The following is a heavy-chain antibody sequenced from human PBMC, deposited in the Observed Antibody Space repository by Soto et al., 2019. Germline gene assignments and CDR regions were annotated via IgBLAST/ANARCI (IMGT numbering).Heavy chain of an antibody. CDR3: ARDVSGYYGT. J-gene: IGHJ5*02. CDR1: GGSISSYY. V-gene: IGHV4-59*12. D-gene: IGHD3-10*01. Sequence: PSETLSLTCTVSGGSISSYYWSWIRQPPGRGLEWIGYISYSGSTNYNPSLKSRVTISVDTSKNQFSLKLSSVTAADTAVYYCARDVSGYYGTWGQGTLVTVSS. CDR2: ISYSGST.